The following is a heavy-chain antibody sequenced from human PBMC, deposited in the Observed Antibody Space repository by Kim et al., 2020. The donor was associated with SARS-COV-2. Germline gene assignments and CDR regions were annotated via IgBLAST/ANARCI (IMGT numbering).Heavy chain of an antibody. V-gene: IGHV3-30*04. Sequence: GGSLRLSCAASGFTFSSYAMHWVRQAPGKGLEWVAVISYDGSNKYYADSVKGRFTISRDNSKNTLYLQMNSLRAEDTAVYYCARGVSWGSSGWYDLGAFDIWGQGTMVTVSS. J-gene: IGHJ3*02. CDR1: GFTFSSYA. CDR3: ARGVSWGSSGWYDLGAFDI. CDR2: ISYDGSNK. D-gene: IGHD6-19*01.